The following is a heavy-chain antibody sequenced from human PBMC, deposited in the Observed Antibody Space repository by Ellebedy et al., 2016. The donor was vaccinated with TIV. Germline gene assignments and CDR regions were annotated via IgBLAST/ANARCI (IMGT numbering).Heavy chain of an antibody. CDR3: ARERQSAFDI. D-gene: IGHD4-11*01. CDR2: VNSGGSST. V-gene: IGHV3-74*01. Sequence: PGGSLRLSCTASGFPFSRYWMHWVRQAPGKGLMWVSRVNSGGSSTNYADSVRGRFTISRDNAKNTLYLQMNSLRAEDAAVYYCARERQSAFDIWGQGTMVTVSS. CDR1: GFPFSRYW. J-gene: IGHJ3*02.